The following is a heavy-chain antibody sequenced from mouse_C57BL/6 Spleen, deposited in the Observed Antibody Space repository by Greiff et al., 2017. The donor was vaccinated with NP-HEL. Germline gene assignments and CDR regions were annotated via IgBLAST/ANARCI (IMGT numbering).Heavy chain of an antibody. J-gene: IGHJ1*03. CDR2: INPSNGGT. D-gene: IGHD2-12*01. V-gene: IGHV1-53*01. CDR3: ARDIRRYWYFDV. Sequence: QVQLQQPGTELVKPGASVKLSCKASGYTFTSYWMHWVKQRPGQGLEWIGNINPSNGGTNYNEKFKSKATLTVDKSSSTAYTQLSSLTSEDSAVYYCARDIRRYWYFDVWGTGTTVTVSS. CDR1: GYTFTSYW.